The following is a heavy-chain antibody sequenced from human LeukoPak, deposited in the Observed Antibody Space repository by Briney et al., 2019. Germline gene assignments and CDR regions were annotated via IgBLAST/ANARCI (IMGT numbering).Heavy chain of an antibody. J-gene: IGHJ6*03. CDR1: GGSISSSSYY. D-gene: IGHD2-2*01. V-gene: IGHV4-39*01. CDR2: IYYSGST. CDR3: AGLLSQLLRSRYYYYYMDV. Sequence: PSETLSLTCTVSGGSISSSSYYWGWIRQPPGKGLEWIGSIYYSGSTYYNPSLKSRVTISVDTSKNQFSLKLSSVTAADTAVYYCAGLLSQLLRSRYYYYYMDVWGKGTTVTVSS.